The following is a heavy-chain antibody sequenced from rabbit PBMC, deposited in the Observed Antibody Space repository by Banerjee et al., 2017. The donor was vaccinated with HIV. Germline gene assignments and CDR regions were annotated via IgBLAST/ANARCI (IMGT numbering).Heavy chain of an antibody. D-gene: IGHD7-1*01. V-gene: IGHV1S43*01. CDR3: ARGLYGTGVITYAFTRLDL. CDR1: GFSFSSDYY. Sequence: QSLEESGGGLVKPEGSLTLTCKASGFSFSSDYYICWVRQAPGKGLEWIGCIGTGSGIGSCASWVNGRSTISKSPRLNTVDLKMTRLTVADRATYFCARGLYGTGVITYAFTRLDLCGQVTLVTVS. CDR2: IGTGSGIG. J-gene: IGHJ3*01.